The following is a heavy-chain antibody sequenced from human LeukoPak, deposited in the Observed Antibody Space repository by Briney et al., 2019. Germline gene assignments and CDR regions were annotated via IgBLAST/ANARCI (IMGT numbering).Heavy chain of an antibody. D-gene: IGHD2-21*01. CDR3: AKSPYRFNALDI. CDR2: ISGSGGYT. CDR1: GFTFSTSA. Sequence: PGGSLRLSCAASGFTFSTSAMTWVRQAPGKGLEWVSLISGSGGYTFYADSVKGRFTMSRDNSKNTVYLQMNSLRVEDTALYYFAKSPYRFNALDIWGQGTIVTVSS. J-gene: IGHJ3*02. V-gene: IGHV3-23*01.